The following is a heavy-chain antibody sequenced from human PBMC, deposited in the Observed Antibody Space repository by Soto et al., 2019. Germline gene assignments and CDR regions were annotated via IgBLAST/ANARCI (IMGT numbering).Heavy chain of an antibody. CDR3: ARGLRLELRGGWFDP. D-gene: IGHD1-7*01. CDR1: GGSFSGYY. V-gene: IGHV4-34*01. CDR2: INHSGST. J-gene: IGHJ5*02. Sequence: QVQLQQWGAGLLKPSETLSLTCAVYGGSFSGYYWSWIRQPPGKGLEWIGEINHSGSTNYNPSLKIRVTRSVDTSKNQFSLKLSSVTAADTAVYYCARGLRLELRGGWFDPWGQGTLVTVSS.